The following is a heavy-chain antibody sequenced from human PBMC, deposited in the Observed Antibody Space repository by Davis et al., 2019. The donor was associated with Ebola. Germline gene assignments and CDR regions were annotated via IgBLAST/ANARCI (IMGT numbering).Heavy chain of an antibody. Sequence: PGGSLRLSCVVSGFTFSDFAMHWVRQAPGKGLEWVAVISYDGSNTYYADSVKGRFTISRDNSKNTLYLQMNSLRAEDTAVYYCAKDRAYCGGDCYQALFYYYYGMDVWGKGTTVTVSS. CDR2: ISYDGSNT. CDR3: AKDRAYCGGDCYQALFYYYYGMDV. CDR1: GFTFSDFA. V-gene: IGHV3-30*04. J-gene: IGHJ6*04. D-gene: IGHD2-21*02.